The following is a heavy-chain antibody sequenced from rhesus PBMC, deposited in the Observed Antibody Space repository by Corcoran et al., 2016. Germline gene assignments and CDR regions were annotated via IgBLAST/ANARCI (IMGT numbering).Heavy chain of an antibody. CDR1: GFTFSDHY. D-gene: IGHD3-28*01. V-gene: IGHV3-184*01. J-gene: IGHJ4*01. CDR2: IRSKAYGGTA. Sequence: EVQLVESGGGLVQPGGSLRLSCAASGFTFSDHYMYWVRQAPGKGLEWVGFIRSKAYGGTAEYAASVKGRFTISRDDSKSIAYLQMNSLKTEDTAVYYCTRGYDDSGFLYYFDYWGQGVLVTVSS. CDR3: TRGYDDSGFLYYFDY.